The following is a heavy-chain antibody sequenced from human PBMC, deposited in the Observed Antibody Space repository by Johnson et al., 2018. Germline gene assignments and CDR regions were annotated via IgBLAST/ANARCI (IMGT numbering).Heavy chain of an antibody. CDR2: VTWDGGST. CDR1: GFAFNEYT. CDR3: ARVTTDFYDSSGYGFQH. V-gene: IGHV3-43*01. J-gene: IGHJ1*01. D-gene: IGHD3-22*01. Sequence: VQLVQSGGAVVQPGGSLRLSCAASGFAFNEYTMHWFRQFPGQGLEWVSLVTWDGGSTFYADSVKGRFTISRDDAKNSLYLQMNSLRAADTAVYYWARVTTDFYDSSGYGFQHWGQGTLVTVSS.